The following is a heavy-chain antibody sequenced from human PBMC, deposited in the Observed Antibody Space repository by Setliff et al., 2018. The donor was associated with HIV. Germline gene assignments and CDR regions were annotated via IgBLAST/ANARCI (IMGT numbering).Heavy chain of an antibody. CDR1: GYTFTNYY. J-gene: IGHJ3*02. D-gene: IGHD5-12*01. CDR3: ARDMSGGDGYNHGAFDI. Sequence: PGASVKVSCKASGYTFTNYYIHWVRQAPGQGLEWMGIINPSGGSTTYAQNFQGRVTMTRDTSTSTVYMELRSLKSEDTAVYYCARDMSGGDGYNHGAFDIWGQGTMVTVSS. CDR2: INPSGGST. V-gene: IGHV1-46*01.